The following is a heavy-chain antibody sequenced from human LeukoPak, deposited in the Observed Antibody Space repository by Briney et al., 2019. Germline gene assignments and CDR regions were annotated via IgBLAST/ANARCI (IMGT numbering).Heavy chain of an antibody. CDR1: GFTVSSNY. Sequence: GGSLRLSFAASGFTVSSNYMSWVRQAPGKGLEWVSVIYSGGSTYYADSVKGRFTISRDNSKNTLYLQMNSLRAEDTAVYYCARDTPVLDWYFDLWGRGTLVTVSS. D-gene: IGHD4/OR15-4a*01. CDR3: ARDTPVLDWYFDL. V-gene: IGHV3-66*01. J-gene: IGHJ2*01. CDR2: IYSGGST.